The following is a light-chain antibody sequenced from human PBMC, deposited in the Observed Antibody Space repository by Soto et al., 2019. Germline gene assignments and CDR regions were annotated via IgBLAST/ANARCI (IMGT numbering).Light chain of an antibody. J-gene: IGKJ4*01. CDR1: ESVSSSQ. Sequence: EIVLTQSPGTLSLSPGERATLSCRANESVSSSQLVWYQQKLGQAPRLLIYGASSRATGTPDRFSGSGSGTDFTLTISRLEHEDFAVYYCQQYGTSRPTFGGGTKVEIK. CDR3: QQYGTSRPT. V-gene: IGKV3-20*01. CDR2: GAS.